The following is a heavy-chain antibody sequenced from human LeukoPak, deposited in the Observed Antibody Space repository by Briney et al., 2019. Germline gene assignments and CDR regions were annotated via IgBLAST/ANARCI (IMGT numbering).Heavy chain of an antibody. CDR1: GFTFSSYA. J-gene: IGHJ6*03. V-gene: IGHV3-64*01. Sequence: GGSLRLSCAASGFTFSSYAIHWVRQAPGTGLGYVSAISSNGDSTYYANSLKGRFTISRDNSKSTLYLQMGRLRAEDMAVYYCARGRYFHYYMDVWGKGTTVTVSS. CDR3: ARGRYFHYYMDV. CDR2: ISSNGDST. D-gene: IGHD3-9*01.